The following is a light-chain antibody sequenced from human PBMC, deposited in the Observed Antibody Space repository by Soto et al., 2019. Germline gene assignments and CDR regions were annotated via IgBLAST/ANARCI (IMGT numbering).Light chain of an antibody. J-gene: IGLJ2*01. Sequence: QSVLTQPPSASGSPGQSVTISCTGTSSDVGKYDYVSWFQHHPGKAPKLIIYEVSKRPSGVPDRFSGSKSGSTASLTVSGLQTEDEADYYCSSYTTTNTVLFGGGTKLTVL. V-gene: IGLV2-8*01. CDR2: EVS. CDR3: SSYTTTNTVL. CDR1: SSDVGKYDY.